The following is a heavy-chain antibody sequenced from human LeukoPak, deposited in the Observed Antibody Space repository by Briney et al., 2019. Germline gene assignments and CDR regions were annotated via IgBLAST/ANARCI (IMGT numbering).Heavy chain of an antibody. CDR1: GFTFSSYE. CDR2: ISSSGSTI. J-gene: IGHJ4*02. D-gene: IGHD1-14*01. V-gene: IGHV3-48*03. CDR3: ARDNRKAHRGVFDY. Sequence: GGSLRLSCAASGFTFSSYEMDWVRQAPGKGLEWVSYISSSGSTIYYADSVKGRFTISRDNAKNSLYLQMNSLRAEDTAVYYCARDNRKAHRGVFDYWGQGTLVTASS.